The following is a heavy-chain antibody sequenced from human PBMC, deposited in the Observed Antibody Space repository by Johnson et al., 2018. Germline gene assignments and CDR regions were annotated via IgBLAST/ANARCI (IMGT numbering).Heavy chain of an antibody. V-gene: IGHV3-23*01. CDR3: GKDRIRALNDYVWGSYRPYYFDS. CDR2: IRGGNSDT. J-gene: IGHJ4*02. D-gene: IGHD3-16*02. CDR1: GFTLSSYA. Sequence: VQSGGSLRLSCAASGFTLSSYAMNWVRQAPGKGLEWVSSIRGGNSDTDYAESVKGRFIISRDNSKNTLSLQMNSLKAEDTARYFCGKDRIRALNDYVWGSYRPYYFDSWGKGTLVTVSS.